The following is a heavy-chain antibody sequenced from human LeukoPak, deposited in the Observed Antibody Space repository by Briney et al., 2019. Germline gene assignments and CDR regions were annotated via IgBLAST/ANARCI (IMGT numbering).Heavy chain of an antibody. J-gene: IGHJ4*02. CDR1: GFTFTTYS. CDR3: ARTYYDILTGYNPYFDY. D-gene: IGHD3-9*01. Sequence: GGSLRLSCAASGFTFTTYSMNWDRRAPGNGLEWVSSITSSSTSTYYAYSVKGRFTISRDNAKNSLYLHMISLRAEDTAVYYCARTYYDILTGYNPYFDYWGQGTLVTVSS. CDR2: ITSSSTST. V-gene: IGHV3-21*01.